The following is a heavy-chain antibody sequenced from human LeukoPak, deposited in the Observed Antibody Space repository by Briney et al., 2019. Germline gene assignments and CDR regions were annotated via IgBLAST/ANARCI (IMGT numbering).Heavy chain of an antibody. Sequence: PSQTLSLTCTVSGGSISSGGYYWSWIRQPPGKGLEWIGYIYHSGSTYYNPSLKSRVTISVDRSKNQFSLKLSSVTAADTAVYYCARTRGSLDYWGQGNLVTVSS. J-gene: IGHJ4*02. CDR2: IYHSGST. D-gene: IGHD3-10*01. CDR1: GGSISSGGYY. V-gene: IGHV4-30-2*01. CDR3: ARTRGSLDY.